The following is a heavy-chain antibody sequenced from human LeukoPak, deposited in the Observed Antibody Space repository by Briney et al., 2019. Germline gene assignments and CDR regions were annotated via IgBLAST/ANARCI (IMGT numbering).Heavy chain of an antibody. J-gene: IGHJ6*04. V-gene: IGHV3-30*04. CDR2: ISYDGSNK. Sequence: GGSLRLSCAASGFTFSSYAMHWVRQAPGKGLEWVAVISYDGSNKYYADSVKGRFTISRDNSKNTLYPQMNSLRAEDTAVYYCARQRRLGYCSSTSCYAYYYGMDVWGKGTTVTVSS. CDR3: ARQRRLGYCSSTSCYAYYYGMDV. CDR1: GFTFSSYA. D-gene: IGHD2-2*01.